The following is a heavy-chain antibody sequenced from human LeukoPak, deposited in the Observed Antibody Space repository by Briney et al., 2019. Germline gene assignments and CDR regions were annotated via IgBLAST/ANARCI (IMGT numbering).Heavy chain of an antibody. CDR3: ARGDGCNQYYFDY. CDR1: GGSISSGGYY. J-gene: IGHJ4*02. V-gene: IGHV4-31*03. CDR2: IYYSGST. Sequence: SETLSLTCTVSGGSISSGGYYWSWIRQHPGKGLEWIGYIYYSGSTYYNPSLKSRVTISVDTPKNQFSLKLSSVTAADTAVYYCARGDGCNQYYFDYWGQGTLVTVSS. D-gene: IGHD5-24*01.